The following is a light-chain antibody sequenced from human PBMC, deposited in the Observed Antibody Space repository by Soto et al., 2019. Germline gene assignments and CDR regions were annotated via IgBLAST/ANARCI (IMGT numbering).Light chain of an antibody. CDR3: QQYNSHSA. CDR2: KAS. CDR1: QSISSW. Sequence: DIQMTQSPSTLSASVGDRVTITCRACQSISSWLAWYQQKPGKAPKLLIYKASSLESGVPSRFSGSGSGTEFTLTISSLQPDDFATYYCQQYNSHSAFGQGTKVEIK. J-gene: IGKJ1*01. V-gene: IGKV1-5*03.